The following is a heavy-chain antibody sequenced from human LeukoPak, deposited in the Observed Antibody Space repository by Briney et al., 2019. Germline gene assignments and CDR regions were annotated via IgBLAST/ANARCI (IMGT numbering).Heavy chain of an antibody. Sequence: GGSLRLSCAASGFTFSDYYVSWIRQAPGKGLEWVSYISSSGSSIYYADSVKGRFTISRDNSKNTLYLQMNRLRAEDTAVYYCAKDFSVYYYDSRVLDYWGQGTLVTVSS. CDR1: GFTFSDYY. CDR2: ISSSGSSI. V-gene: IGHV3-11*04. J-gene: IGHJ4*02. CDR3: AKDFSVYYYDSRVLDY. D-gene: IGHD3-22*01.